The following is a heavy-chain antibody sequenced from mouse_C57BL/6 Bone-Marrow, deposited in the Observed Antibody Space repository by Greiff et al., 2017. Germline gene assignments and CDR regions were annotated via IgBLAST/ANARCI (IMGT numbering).Heavy chain of an antibody. CDR1: GFTFSSSA. V-gene: IGHV5-4*03. CDR3: ARGAYGSSYGYFDV. Sequence: DVKLVESGGCLVKPGGSLKLPCAASGFTFSSSAISLVRQTPEKRLEWVATISDGGSYTYYPDNVKGRFTISRDNAKNNLYLQMSHLKSEDTAMYYCARGAYGSSYGYFDVWGTATTVPASS. D-gene: IGHD1-1*01. J-gene: IGHJ1*03. CDR2: ISDGGSYT.